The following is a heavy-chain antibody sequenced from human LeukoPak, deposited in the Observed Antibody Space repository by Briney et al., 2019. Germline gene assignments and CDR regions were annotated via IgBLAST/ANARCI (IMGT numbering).Heavy chain of an antibody. Sequence: GGSLRLSCAASGFTFSSYAMHWVRQAPGKGLEWVAVISYDGSNKYYADSVKGRFTISRDNSKNTLYLQMNSLRAEDTAVYYCATSGDDYYDSSGYYGYYFDYWGQGTLVTVSS. V-gene: IGHV3-30*04. CDR2: ISYDGSNK. J-gene: IGHJ4*02. CDR1: GFTFSSYA. CDR3: ATSGDDYYDSSGYYGYYFDY. D-gene: IGHD3-22*01.